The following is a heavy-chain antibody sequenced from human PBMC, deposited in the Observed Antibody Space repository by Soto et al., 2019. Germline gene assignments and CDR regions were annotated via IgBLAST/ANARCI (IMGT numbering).Heavy chain of an antibody. CDR2: MNPGSGDT. J-gene: IGHJ5*02. V-gene: IGHV1-8*01. Sequence: ASVKVSCKASGYSFTNNDVTWVRQATGQGLEWMGWMNPGSGDTGYAQKFQGRVTMTRDISIATAYMELSSLRSDDTTIYYCARMATFGSLNWFDPWGQGTLVTVSS. CDR1: GYSFTNND. D-gene: IGHD3-16*01. CDR3: ARMATFGSLNWFDP.